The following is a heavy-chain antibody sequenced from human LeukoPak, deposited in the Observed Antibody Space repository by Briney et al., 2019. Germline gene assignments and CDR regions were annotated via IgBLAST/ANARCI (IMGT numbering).Heavy chain of an antibody. CDR1: GFTFSSYG. J-gene: IGHJ4*02. Sequence: GGSLRLSCAASGFTFSSYGMHWVRQAPGQGLEWVAVIWYDGSNKNYADSVKGRFTISRDNSKNTVYLQMNSLRAEDTAVYYCAKTLSSGWSGKYYFDYWGQGTLVSVSS. V-gene: IGHV3-33*06. CDR2: IWYDGSNK. CDR3: AKTLSSGWSGKYYFDY. D-gene: IGHD6-19*01.